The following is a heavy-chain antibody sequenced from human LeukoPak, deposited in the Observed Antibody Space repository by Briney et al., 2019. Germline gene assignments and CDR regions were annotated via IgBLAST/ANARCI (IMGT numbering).Heavy chain of an antibody. D-gene: IGHD2-15*01. CDR3: ARDGRYCSGGSCPFDY. V-gene: IGHV3-33*01. Sequence: PGRSLRLSCAASGFTFSSYGMHWVRQAPGKGLEWVAVIWYDGSNKYYADSVKGRFTISRDNSKNTPYLQMNSLRAEDTAVYYCARDGRYCSGGSCPFDYWGQGTLVTVSS. CDR2: IWYDGSNK. CDR1: GFTFSSYG. J-gene: IGHJ4*02.